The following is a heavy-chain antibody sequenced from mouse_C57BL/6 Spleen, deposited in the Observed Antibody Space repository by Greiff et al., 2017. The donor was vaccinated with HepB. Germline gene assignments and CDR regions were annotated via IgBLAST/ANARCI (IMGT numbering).Heavy chain of an antibody. CDR3: ARPPYPLYYAMDY. V-gene: IGHV5-17*01. CDR1: GFTFSDYG. CDR2: ISSGSSTI. Sequence: DVMLVESGGGLVKPGGSLKLSCAASGFTFSDYGMHWVRQAPEKGLEWVAYISSGSSTIYYADTVKGRFTISRDNAKNTLFLQMTSLRSEDTAMYYCARPPYPLYYAMDYWGQGTSVTVSS. J-gene: IGHJ4*01.